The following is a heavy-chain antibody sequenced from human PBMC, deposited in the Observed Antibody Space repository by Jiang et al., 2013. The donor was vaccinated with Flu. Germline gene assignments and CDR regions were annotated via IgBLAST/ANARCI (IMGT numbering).Heavy chain of an antibody. Sequence: LLKPSETLSLICTASGYSISSGYYWGWVRQPPGKGLEWIGSISHTGTTYYNPSLQTRLTISLDTSKNQFSLMLTSVTAADTAVYYCATTTGNWGQGTLVTVSS. V-gene: IGHV4-38-2*02. J-gene: IGHJ4*02. CDR2: ISHTGTT. CDR3: ATTTGN. CDR1: GYSISSGYY. D-gene: IGHD3-10*01.